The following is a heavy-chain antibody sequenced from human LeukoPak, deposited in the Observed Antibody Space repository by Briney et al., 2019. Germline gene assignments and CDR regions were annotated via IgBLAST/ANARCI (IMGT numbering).Heavy chain of an antibody. V-gene: IGHV6-1*01. CDR3: ARGDNWNYGWFDP. J-gene: IGHJ5*02. Sequence: SQTLSLTCAISGDSVSSNSAAWSWIRQSPSRGLEWLGRTYYRSKWYNDYAVSVKSRITINPDTSKNQFSLQLNSVTPEDTAVSYCARGDNWNYGWFDPWGQGTLVTVSS. CDR2: TYYRSKWYN. D-gene: IGHD1-7*01. CDR1: GDSVSSNSAA.